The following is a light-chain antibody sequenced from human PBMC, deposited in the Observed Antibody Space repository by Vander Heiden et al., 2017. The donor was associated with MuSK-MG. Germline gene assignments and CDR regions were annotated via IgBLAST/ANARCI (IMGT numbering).Light chain of an antibody. CDR3: CSYAGSSTLV. J-gene: IGLJ3*02. CDR2: EVS. V-gene: IGLV2-23*02. Sequence: QSALTQPASVSGPPGQSITISCTGTSSDVGSYNLVSWYQQHPGKAPKLMMYEVSKRPSGVSNRFPGSKSGNTASLTISGLQAEDEGDYYCCSYAGSSTLVFGGGTKLTVL. CDR1: SSDVGSYNL.